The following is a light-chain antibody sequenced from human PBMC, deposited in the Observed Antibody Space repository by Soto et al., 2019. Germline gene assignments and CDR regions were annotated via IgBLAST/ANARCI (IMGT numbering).Light chain of an antibody. CDR1: QDVMYD. V-gene: IGKV3-15*01. CDR3: QQYRSWPRT. Sequence: EIVLTQSPAALSVSPGGRATLSCRASQDVMYDLAWYQQKPGQAPRLLVYGASTRATDAPPRFRGSGSGIEFSLTISSLQSEDFATYYCQQYRSWPRTFGQGSRVEIK. CDR2: GAS. J-gene: IGKJ1*01.